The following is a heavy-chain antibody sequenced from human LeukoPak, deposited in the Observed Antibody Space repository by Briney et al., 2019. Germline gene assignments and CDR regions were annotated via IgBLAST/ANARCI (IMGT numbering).Heavy chain of an antibody. CDR1: GGSFSGYY. CDR2: INHSGST. D-gene: IGHD2-2*01. Sequence: SETLSLTCAVYGGSFSGYYWSWIRQPPGKGLEWIGEINHSGSTNYNPSLKSRVTISVDTSKNQFSLKLSSVTAADTAVYYCARYLVGPLVGSYYSHYMDVWGKGTTVTISS. V-gene: IGHV4-34*01. J-gene: IGHJ6*03. CDR3: ARYLVGPLVGSYYSHYMDV.